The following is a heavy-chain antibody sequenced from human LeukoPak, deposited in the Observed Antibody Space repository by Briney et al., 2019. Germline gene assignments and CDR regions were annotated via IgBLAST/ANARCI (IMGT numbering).Heavy chain of an antibody. CDR1: GYTFTSYG. J-gene: IGHJ4*02. CDR2: ISAYNGNT. V-gene: IGHV1-18*01. D-gene: IGHD3-22*01. CDR3: ARDYYDSSGYYPIDY. Sequence: ASVKVSCKASGYTFTSYGISWVRQAPGQGLEWMGWISAYNGNTNYAQKLQGRVTMTTDTSTSTAYMELRSLRSGDTAVYYCARDYYDSSGYYPIDYWGQGTLVTVSS.